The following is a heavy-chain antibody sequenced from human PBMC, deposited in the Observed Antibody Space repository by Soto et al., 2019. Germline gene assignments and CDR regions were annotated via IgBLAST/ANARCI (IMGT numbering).Heavy chain of an antibody. CDR3: ARGYSSGWWYFFNY. CDR2: IYYSGST. Sequence: SETLSLTCTVSGGSISGGDYYWSWIRQHPGKGLEWIGYIYYSGSTYYNPSLKSRVTISVDTSKNQFSLKLNSVTAADTAVYYCARGYSSGWWYFFNYWGQGTLVTVSS. D-gene: IGHD6-19*01. J-gene: IGHJ4*02. V-gene: IGHV4-31*03. CDR1: GGSISGGDYY.